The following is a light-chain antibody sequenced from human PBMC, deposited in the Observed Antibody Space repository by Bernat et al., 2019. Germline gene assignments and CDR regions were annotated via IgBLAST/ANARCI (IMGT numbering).Light chain of an antibody. CDR1: SSNIGSNT. Sequence: QSVLTQPPSASGTPGQRVTISCSGRSSNIGSNTVNWYQQLPGTAPKLLMYNNNQRPSGVPDRFSGAKSGTSAARAISGLQSEDAAVYYCSAWDGSLTSHVFGTGTNVTV. CDR3: SAWDGSLTSHV. J-gene: IGLJ1*01. V-gene: IGLV1-44*01. CDR2: NNN.